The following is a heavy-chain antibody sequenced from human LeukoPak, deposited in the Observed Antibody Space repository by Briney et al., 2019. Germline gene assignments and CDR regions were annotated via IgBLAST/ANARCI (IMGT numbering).Heavy chain of an antibody. D-gene: IGHD6-13*01. Sequence: GGSLRLSCAASKFTFTNHNMNWVRQAPGKGLEWVSSVSTSRSDTNYADSVKGRFTISRDNAKNSLYLQMNSLRAEDTADYYCLGSNIAAVWGQGTLVTVSS. CDR3: LGSNIAAV. CDR1: KFTFTNHN. J-gene: IGHJ4*02. V-gene: IGHV3-21*01. CDR2: VSTSRSDT.